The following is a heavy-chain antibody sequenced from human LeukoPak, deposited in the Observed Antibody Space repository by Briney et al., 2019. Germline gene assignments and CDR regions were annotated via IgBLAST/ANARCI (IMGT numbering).Heavy chain of an antibody. CDR2: MNPNSGDT. D-gene: IGHD3-22*01. CDR1: GYTFNSYD. CDR3: ARIVHYANTGYYNCLVY. Sequence: GASVKVSCKASGYTFNSYDINWVRQATGQGLEWMGWMNPNSGDTAYAETLQGRVAMTRDTSINTAYMELSSLRSEDTAVYYCARIVHYANTGYYNCLVYWGQGTLVTVSS. J-gene: IGHJ4*02. V-gene: IGHV1-8*01.